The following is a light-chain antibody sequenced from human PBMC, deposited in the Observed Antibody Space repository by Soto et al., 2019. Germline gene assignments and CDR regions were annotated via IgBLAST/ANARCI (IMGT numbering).Light chain of an antibody. CDR3: QQYGISPWT. J-gene: IGKJ1*01. CDR1: QSVIHSY. V-gene: IGKV3-20*01. CDR2: GAS. Sequence: EIVLTQSPGTLSLSPGERATLSCRASQSVIHSYLAWYQHKPGQAPRLLIYGASSRATGIPDRFSGSGSGTDFTLTISRLEPEDFAVFYCQQYGISPWTFGQGTKVEIK.